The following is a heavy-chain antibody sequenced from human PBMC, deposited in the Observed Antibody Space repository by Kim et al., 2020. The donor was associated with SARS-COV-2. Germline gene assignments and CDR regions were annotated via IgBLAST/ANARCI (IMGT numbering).Heavy chain of an antibody. CDR3: ANEGSGTEPPFDY. V-gene: IGHV3-30*18. J-gene: IGHJ4*02. CDR1: GFTFSSYG. CDR2: ISYDGSNK. D-gene: IGHD3-10*01. Sequence: GGSLRLSCAASGFTFSSYGMHWVRQAPGKGLEWVAVISYDGSNKYYVDSVKGRFTISRDNSKNTLYLQMNSLRAEDTAVYYCANEGSGTEPPFDYWGQGTLVTVSS.